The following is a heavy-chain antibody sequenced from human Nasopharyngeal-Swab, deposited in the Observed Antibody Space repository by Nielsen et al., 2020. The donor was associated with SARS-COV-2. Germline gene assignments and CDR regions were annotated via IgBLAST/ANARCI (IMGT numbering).Heavy chain of an antibody. J-gene: IGHJ6*03. CDR3: ARISPLYYYYMDV. V-gene: IGHV2-26*01. CDR2: IFSNDEK. Sequence: WIRQPPGKALEWLAHIFSNDEKSYSTSLKSRLTISKDTSKSQVVLTMTNMDPVDTATYYCARISPLYYYYMDVWGKGTTVTVSS.